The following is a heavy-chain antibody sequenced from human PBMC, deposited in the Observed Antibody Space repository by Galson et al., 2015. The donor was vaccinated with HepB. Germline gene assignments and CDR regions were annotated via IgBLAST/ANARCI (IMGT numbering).Heavy chain of an antibody. V-gene: IGHV4-39*01. CDR3: ARTSIVGATRLFDY. CDR1: GGSISSSSYS. CDR2: IYYSGIT. Sequence: SETLSLTCTVSGGSISSSSYSWGWIRQPPGKGLEWIGSIYYSGITYYNPSLKSRVTISVDTSKNQFSLKLSSVTAAVTAVYFCARTSIVGATRLFDYWGQGTLVTVSS. J-gene: IGHJ4*02. D-gene: IGHD1-26*01.